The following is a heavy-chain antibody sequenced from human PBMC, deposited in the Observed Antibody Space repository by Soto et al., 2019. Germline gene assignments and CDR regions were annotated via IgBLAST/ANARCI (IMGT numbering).Heavy chain of an antibody. D-gene: IGHD3-3*01. J-gene: IGHJ3*02. V-gene: IGHV3-7*01. CDR2: IKQDESEI. Sequence: PGGSLRLSCAASGFTFSSYWMSRVRQAPGKGLEWVAKIKQDESEIYYVDSVKGRFTISRDNAKNSLYLQMNSLRVEDTAVYYCACVITIWALDIWGQGTMVTVSS. CDR1: GFTFSSYW. CDR3: ACVITIWALDI.